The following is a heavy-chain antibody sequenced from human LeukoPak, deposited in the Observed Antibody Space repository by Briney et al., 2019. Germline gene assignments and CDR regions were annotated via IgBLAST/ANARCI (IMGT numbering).Heavy chain of an antibody. D-gene: IGHD3-16*02. CDR3: ARDQYDYVWGSYRWLDY. CDR2: INAGNGNT. V-gene: IGHV1-3*01. Sequence: ASVKVSCKPSGYTFTSYAMHWVRQAPGQRLEWMGWINAGNGNTKYSQKFQGRVTITRDTSASTAYMELSSLRSEDTAVYYCARDQYDYVWGSYRWLDYWGQGTLVTVSS. CDR1: GYTFTSYA. J-gene: IGHJ4*02.